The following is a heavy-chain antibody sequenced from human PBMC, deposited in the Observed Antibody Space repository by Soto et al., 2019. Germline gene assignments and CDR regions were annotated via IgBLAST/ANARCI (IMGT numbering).Heavy chain of an antibody. V-gene: IGHV1-2*02. D-gene: IGHD1-26*01. CDR2: INPSSGGT. CDR3: AREMGVIGAPGYTWFDP. J-gene: IGHJ5*02. CDR1: GYTFSDYY. Sequence: AASVKVSCKASGYTFSDYYVHWVREATGQGLEWMGWINPSSGGTIYTQRFQGRVTMTRDTSISTVYMELSRLTSDDTAVYYCAREMGVIGAPGYTWFDPWGQGALVTVSS.